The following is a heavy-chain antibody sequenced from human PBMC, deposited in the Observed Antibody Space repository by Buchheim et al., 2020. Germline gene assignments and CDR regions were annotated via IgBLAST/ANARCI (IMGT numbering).Heavy chain of an antibody. V-gene: IGHV1-8*01. CDR1: GYTFTSYD. CDR2: MNPNSGNT. D-gene: IGHD6-19*01. J-gene: IGHJ6*04. CDR3: ARSKYGSGWTGPECYPMEL. Sequence: QVQLVQSGAEVKKPGASVKVSCKASGYTFTSYDINWVRQATGQGLEWMGWMNPNSGNTGYAQKFQGRVTMTRNTSISTAYMYLNRLRSHDKVVYYRARSKYGSGWTGPECYPMELWGKG.